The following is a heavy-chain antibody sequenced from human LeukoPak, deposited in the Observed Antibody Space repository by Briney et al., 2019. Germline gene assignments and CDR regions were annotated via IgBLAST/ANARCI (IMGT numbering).Heavy chain of an antibody. D-gene: IGHD6-13*01. Sequence: PSETLSLTCAVYGGSFSGYYWSWIRQPPGKGLEWIGEINHSGSTNYNPSLKSRVTISVDTSKNQFSLKLSSVTAADTAVYYCARGEERRAGTATYFDYWGQGTLVTVSS. J-gene: IGHJ4*02. CDR1: GGSFSGYY. CDR2: INHSGST. V-gene: IGHV4-34*01. CDR3: ARGEERRAGTATYFDY.